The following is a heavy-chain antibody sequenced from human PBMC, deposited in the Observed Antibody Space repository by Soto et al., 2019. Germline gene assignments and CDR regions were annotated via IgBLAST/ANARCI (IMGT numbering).Heavy chain of an antibody. Sequence: TLSLTCTVSGGSISSYYWSWIRQPPGKGLEWIGYIYYSGSTNYNPSLKSRVTISVDTSKNQFSLKLSSVTAADTAVYYCPRLVKFCCSTICYGAGYYYYMDVWGKGTTVTVSS. CDR3: PRLVKFCCSTICYGAGYYYYMDV. CDR2: IYYSGST. D-gene: IGHD2-2*01. V-gene: IGHV4-59*08. J-gene: IGHJ6*03. CDR1: GGSISSYY.